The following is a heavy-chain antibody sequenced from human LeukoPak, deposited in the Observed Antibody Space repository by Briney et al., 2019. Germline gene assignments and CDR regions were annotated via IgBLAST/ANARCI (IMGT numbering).Heavy chain of an antibody. Sequence: GGSLRLSCAASGFTFSDYHMSWIRQAPGKGVEWVSYISSSSSYTNYADSVKDRFTIPRDNPNNSLYRQTNSLRAEDTAVYYCARGGGAGSGNFVDYYYYYGMDVWGKGTTVTVSS. D-gene: IGHD3-10*01. J-gene: IGHJ6*04. V-gene: IGHV3-11*06. CDR3: ARGGGAGSGNFVDYYYYYGMDV. CDR2: ISSSSSYT. CDR1: GFTFSDYH.